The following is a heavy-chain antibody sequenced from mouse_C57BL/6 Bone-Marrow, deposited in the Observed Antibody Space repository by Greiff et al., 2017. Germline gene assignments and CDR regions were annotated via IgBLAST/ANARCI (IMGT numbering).Heavy chain of an antibody. CDR3: AIYYDYGAWFAY. V-gene: IGHV1-64*01. J-gene: IGHJ3*01. CDR2: IPPNSGST. D-gene: IGHD2-4*01. CDR1: GYTFTSYW. Sequence: QVQLQQPGAELVKPGASVKLSCKASGYTFTSYWMHWVKQRPGQGLEWIGMIPPNSGSTNYNEKFKSKATLTVDKSSSTAYMQLSSLTSEDSAVYYCAIYYDYGAWFAYWGQGTLVTVSA.